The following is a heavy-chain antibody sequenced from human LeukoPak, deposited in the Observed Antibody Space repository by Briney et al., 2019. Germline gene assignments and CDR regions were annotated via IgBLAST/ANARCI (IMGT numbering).Heavy chain of an antibody. Sequence: GESLRHSCAASGFTFSSCIMNWVGQAPGEGLEWVSSISSTSSYICYADSVKCRFTISRDNAKSSLYVQMNSLSDEDTAVYYCARAAQTYTSGWYHFDYWGQGTLVTVSS. V-gene: IGHV3-21*01. D-gene: IGHD6-19*01. CDR2: ISSTSSYI. CDR3: ARAAQTYTSGWYHFDY. CDR1: GFTFSSCI. J-gene: IGHJ4*02.